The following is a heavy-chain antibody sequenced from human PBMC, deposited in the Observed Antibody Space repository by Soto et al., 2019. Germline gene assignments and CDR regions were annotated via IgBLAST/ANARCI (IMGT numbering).Heavy chain of an antibody. J-gene: IGHJ3*02. V-gene: IGHV5-10-1*01. Sequence: PGESLKISCKGSGYSFTSYWISWVRQMPGKGLEWMGRIDPSDSYTNYSPSFQGHATISADKSISTAYLQWSSLKASDTAMYYWARHLHHYRWDTFDIWRQGTMVTF. CDR2: IDPSDSYT. CDR3: ARHLHHYRWDTFDI. D-gene: IGHD3-16*02. CDR1: GYSFTSYW.